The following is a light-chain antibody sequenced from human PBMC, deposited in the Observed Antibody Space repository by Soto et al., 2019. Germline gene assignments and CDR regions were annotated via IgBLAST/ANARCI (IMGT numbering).Light chain of an antibody. J-gene: IGKJ1*01. V-gene: IGKV1-8*01. CDR3: QHYHTYPPV. CDR1: PGIGNS. CDR2: GAS. Sequence: AIRITQSPSSLSASTGDRVTITCRASPGIGNSLAWYQQKPGKAPKALIYGASTLQIGVPSRFSGSGSGTDFTLTISSXQSEDFAIYYCQHYHTYPPVFGQGTKVDIK.